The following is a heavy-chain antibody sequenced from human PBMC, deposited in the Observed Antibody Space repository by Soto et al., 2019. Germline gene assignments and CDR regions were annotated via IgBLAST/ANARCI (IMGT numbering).Heavy chain of an antibody. CDR2: IDPSDSQT. CDR1: GYSFAGYW. D-gene: IGHD3-22*01. V-gene: IGHV5-10-1*01. J-gene: IGHJ4*02. CDR3: ARQIYDSDTGPNFQYYFDS. Sequence: PGESLKISCKGSGYSFAGYWITWVRQKPGEGLEWMERIDPSDSQTYYSPSFRGHVTISATKSITTVFLQWSSLRASDTAMYYCARQIYDSDTGPNFQYYFDSWGQGTPVTVSS.